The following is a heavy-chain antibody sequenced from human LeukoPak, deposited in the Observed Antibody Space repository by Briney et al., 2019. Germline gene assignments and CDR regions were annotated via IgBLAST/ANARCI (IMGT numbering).Heavy chain of an antibody. D-gene: IGHD6-19*01. CDR1: GFTFSSYS. CDR2: ITSSSSYI. CDR3: ARDSDSSGWYANNWFDP. V-gene: IGHV3-21*01. J-gene: IGHJ5*02. Sequence: GGSLRLSCAASGFTFSSYSMNWVRQAPGKGLEWVSSITSSSSYIHYADSVKGRFTISRDNAKNSLYLQMNSLRAEDTAVYYCARDSDSSGWYANNWFDPWGQGTLVTVSS.